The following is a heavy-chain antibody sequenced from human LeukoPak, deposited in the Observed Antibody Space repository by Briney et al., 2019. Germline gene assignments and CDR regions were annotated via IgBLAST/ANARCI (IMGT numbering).Heavy chain of an antibody. J-gene: IGHJ4*02. CDR1: GGSISSYY. CDR2: IYYSGST. V-gene: IGHV4-59*01. CDR3: AREAFGKAFDY. Sequence: SETLSLTCTVSGGSISSYYWSWIRQPPGKGLEWIGYIYYSGSTNYNPSLESRVTISVDTSKNQFSLKLSSVTAADTAVYYCAREAFGKAFDYWGQGILVTVSS. D-gene: IGHD3-10*01.